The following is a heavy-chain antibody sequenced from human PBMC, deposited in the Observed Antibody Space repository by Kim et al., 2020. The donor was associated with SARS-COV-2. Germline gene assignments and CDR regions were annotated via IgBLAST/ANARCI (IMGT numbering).Heavy chain of an antibody. Sequence: SETLSLTCTVSGGSISSYYWSWIRQPPGKGLEWIGYIYYSGSTNYNPSLKSRVTISVDTSKNQFSLKLSSVTAADTAVYYCARVQYYYDSSGYPNWFDPWGQGTLVTVSS. CDR2: IYYSGST. D-gene: IGHD3-22*01. CDR3: ARVQYYYDSSGYPNWFDP. J-gene: IGHJ5*02. CDR1: GGSISSYY. V-gene: IGHV4-59*13.